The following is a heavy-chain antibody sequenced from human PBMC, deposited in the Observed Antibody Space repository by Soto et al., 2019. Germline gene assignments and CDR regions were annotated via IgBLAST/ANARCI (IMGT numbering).Heavy chain of an antibody. CDR1: GFSFSTYC. Sequence: PGGSLRLSCADSGFSFSTYCIHWVRQGPVKVLLWFALINTDLSSTDYADSVKGRFAISRYNAKNTLYLQMNSLRSEDTAVYYCARSPGGYYIDWGQGTMVTVSS. V-gene: IGHV3-74*01. CDR2: INTDLSST. J-gene: IGHJ3*01. CDR3: ARSPGGYYID. D-gene: IGHD3-9*01.